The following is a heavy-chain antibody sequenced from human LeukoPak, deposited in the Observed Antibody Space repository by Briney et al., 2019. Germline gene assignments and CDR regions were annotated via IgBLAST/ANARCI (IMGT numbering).Heavy chain of an antibody. CDR1: GGSISSSSYY. D-gene: IGHD1-26*01. J-gene: IGHJ4*02. CDR3: ARDPLIVGASDY. CDR2: IYYSGST. Sequence: SETLSLTCTVSGGSISSSSYYWGWIRPPPGKGLEWIGSIYYSGSTYYNPSLKSRVTISVDTSKNQFSLKLSSVTAADTAVYYCARDPLIVGASDYWGQGTLVTVSS. V-gene: IGHV4-39*07.